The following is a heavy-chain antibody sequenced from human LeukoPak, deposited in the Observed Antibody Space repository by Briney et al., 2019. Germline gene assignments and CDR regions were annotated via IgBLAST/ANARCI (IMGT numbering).Heavy chain of an antibody. CDR2: IKRDGSEK. CDR1: GFTLSSYW. CDR3: VRDDGATKPC. D-gene: IGHD1-26*01. J-gene: IGHJ4*02. V-gene: IGHV3-7*01. Sequence: GGSLRLSCAASGFTLSSYWMSWVRQAPGEGLEGVANIKRDGSEKYYVDSVKGRFSISRDNAKNSLYLQMNSLRVEDTAVYYCVRDDGATKPCWGQGTLVTVSS.